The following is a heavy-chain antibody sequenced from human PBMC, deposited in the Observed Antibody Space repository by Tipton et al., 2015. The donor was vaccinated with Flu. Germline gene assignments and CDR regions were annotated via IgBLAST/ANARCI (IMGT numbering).Heavy chain of an antibody. V-gene: IGHV4-39*07. CDR1: GGSLSSTSAF. J-gene: IGHJ4*02. CDR2: IYTSGGS. CDR3: ARGSGSGTFMIFDF. Sequence: GLVKPSETLTLMCSVSGGSLSSTSAFWGWIRQPPGMGLEWIGRIYTSGGSKYNPSLRGRLTMSVDASKKEFSLKLSSVTATDTAVYYCARGSGSGTFMIFDFWGQGTLVTVSS. D-gene: IGHD3-10*01.